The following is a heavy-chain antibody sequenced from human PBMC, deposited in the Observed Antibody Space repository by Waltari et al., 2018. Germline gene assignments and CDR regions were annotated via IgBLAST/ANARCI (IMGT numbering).Heavy chain of an antibody. CDR1: GGSISSSSYY. V-gene: IGHV4-39*01. J-gene: IGHJ6*03. CDR2: IYYSGST. D-gene: IGHD2-15*01. Sequence: QLQLQESGPGLVKPSETLSLTCTVSGGSISSSSYYWGWIRQPPGKGLEWIGSIYYSGSTYYNPSLKSRVTISVDTSKNHFSLKLSSVTAADTAVYYCARYRESGGYYYYYMDVWGKGTTVTVSS. CDR3: ARYRESGGYYYYYMDV.